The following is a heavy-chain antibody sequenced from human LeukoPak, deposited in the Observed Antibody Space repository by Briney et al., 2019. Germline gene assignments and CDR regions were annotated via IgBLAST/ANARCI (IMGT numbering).Heavy chain of an antibody. CDR3: ARFLESGAHWYFDL. Sequence: GGSLRLSCAASGFTFTTYSMNWVRQAPGKGPEWVSSISSTSSYIYYADSVKGRFTISRDNAKNSLYLQMNSLRAEDTAVYYCARFLESGAHWYFDLWGRGTLVTVSS. CDR2: ISSTSSYI. V-gene: IGHV3-21*01. D-gene: IGHD7-27*01. CDR1: GFTFTTYS. J-gene: IGHJ2*01.